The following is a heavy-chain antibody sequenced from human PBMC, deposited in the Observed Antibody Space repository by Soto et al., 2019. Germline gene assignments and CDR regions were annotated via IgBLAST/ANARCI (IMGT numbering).Heavy chain of an antibody. Sequence: TGGSLRLSCAASGFTFSSYAMSWVRQAPGKGLEWVSAISGSGGSTYYADSVKGRFTISRDNSKNTLYLQMNSLRAEDTAVYYCAKDRAYYYDSSGYYLFDSWGQGTLVTVSS. CDR2: ISGSGGST. J-gene: IGHJ4*02. D-gene: IGHD3-22*01. CDR3: AKDRAYYYDSSGYYLFDS. CDR1: GFTFSSYA. V-gene: IGHV3-23*01.